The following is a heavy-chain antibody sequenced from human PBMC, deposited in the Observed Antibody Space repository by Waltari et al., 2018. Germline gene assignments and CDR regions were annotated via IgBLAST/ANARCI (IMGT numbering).Heavy chain of an antibody. CDR2: ITSDGTHT. D-gene: IGHD3-22*01. V-gene: IGHV3-21*01. CDR3: ARDRRPTLILGSGAFDI. CDR1: GFTFSYYT. Sequence: EVQLVESGGGLVRPGGSLRLSCAASGFTFSYYTMNWVRQAPGKGPEWFSFITSDGTHTTYADSVRGRFTISRDNAKNSLFRQINSLRADDTAGYYCARDRRPTLILGSGAFDIWGQGIKVNVSS. J-gene: IGHJ3*02.